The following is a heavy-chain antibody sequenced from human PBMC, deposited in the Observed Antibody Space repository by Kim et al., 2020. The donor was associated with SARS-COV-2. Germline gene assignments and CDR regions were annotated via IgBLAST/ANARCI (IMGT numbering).Heavy chain of an antibody. CDR2: ISSSSSYI. CDR1: GFTFSSYS. Sequence: GGSLRLSCAASGFTFSSYSMNWVRQAPGKGLEWVSSISSSSSYIYYADSAKGRFTISRDNAKNSLYLQMNSQRAEDTAVYYCARDVALCESDYDILTGYLNTYKYYYYGMDVWGPGTTVTVSS. D-gene: IGHD3-9*01. J-gene: IGHJ6*02. CDR3: ARDVALCESDYDILTGYLNTYKYYYYGMDV. V-gene: IGHV3-21*01.